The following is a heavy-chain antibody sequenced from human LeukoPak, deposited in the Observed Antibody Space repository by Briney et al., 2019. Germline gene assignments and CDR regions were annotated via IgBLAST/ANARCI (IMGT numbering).Heavy chain of an antibody. CDR2: ISGSGGST. CDR1: GFTFSSYA. J-gene: IGHJ5*02. D-gene: IGHD2-2*02. Sequence: GGSLRLSCAASGFTFSSYAMSWVRQAPGKGLEWVSAISGSGGSTYYADSVKGRFTISRDSSKNTLYLQMNSLRAEDTAVYYCAKVIVVVPAAIQGQNWFDPWGQGTLVTVSS. CDR3: AKVIVVVPAAIQGQNWFDP. V-gene: IGHV3-23*01.